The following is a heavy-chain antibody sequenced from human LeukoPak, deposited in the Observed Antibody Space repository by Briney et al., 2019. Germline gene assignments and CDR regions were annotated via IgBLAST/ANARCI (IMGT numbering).Heavy chain of an antibody. D-gene: IGHD3-3*01. CDR3: AREQYYDFWSGYRYYYYGMDV. CDR2: IYTSGST. Sequence: SETLSLTCTVSGGSVSSGSYYWSWIRQPAGKGLEWIGRIYTSGSTNYNPSLKSRVTMSVDTSKNQFSLKLSSVTAADTAVYYCAREQYYDFWSGYRYYYYGMDVWGQGTTVTVSS. CDR1: GGSVSSGSYY. V-gene: IGHV4-61*02. J-gene: IGHJ6*02.